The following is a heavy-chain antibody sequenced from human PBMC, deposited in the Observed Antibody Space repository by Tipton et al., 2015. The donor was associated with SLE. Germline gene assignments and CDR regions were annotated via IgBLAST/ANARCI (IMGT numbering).Heavy chain of an antibody. D-gene: IGHD5-18*01. CDR2: ISSSSSYI. J-gene: IGHJ4*02. CDR3: ARDVDTGDYFDY. V-gene: IGHV3-21*03. Sequence: SLRLSCAASGFTFSSYSMNWVRQAPGKGLEWVSSISSSSSYIYYADSVKGRFTISRDNAKNSLYQQMNSLRAEDTAVYYCARDVDTGDYFDYWGQGTLVTVSS. CDR1: GFTFSSYS.